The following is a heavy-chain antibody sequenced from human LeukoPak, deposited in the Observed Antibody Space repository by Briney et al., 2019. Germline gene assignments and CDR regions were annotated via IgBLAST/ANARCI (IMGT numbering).Heavy chain of an antibody. CDR3: ARDFPYRSFYYYGIDV. V-gene: IGHV3-23*01. CDR1: GFTFSSYA. Sequence: PGGSLRLSCAASGFTFSSYAMSWVRQAPGKGLEWVSAISGSGGSTYYADSGKGRFTISRDNSKNTLYLQMNSLRAEDTAVYPCARDFPYRSFYYYGIDVWGQGTTVTVSS. CDR2: ISGSGGST. J-gene: IGHJ6*02. D-gene: IGHD3-16*02.